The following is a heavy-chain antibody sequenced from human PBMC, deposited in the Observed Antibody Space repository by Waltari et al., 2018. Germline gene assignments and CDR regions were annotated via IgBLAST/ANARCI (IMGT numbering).Heavy chain of an antibody. D-gene: IGHD1-26*01. CDR2: ISSGSAAI. V-gene: IGHV3-48*04. Sequence: EVRLVESGGGLVQPGGSLRLSCAASGFTIRTYSMNWVRPAPGKGLEWVSHISSGSAAIYYADSVKGRFTISRDDAKNSLYLQMNSLGVEDTAVYYCAREWVGTTDYAFDIWGQGTMVTVSS. CDR3: AREWVGTTDYAFDI. J-gene: IGHJ3*02. CDR1: GFTIRTYS.